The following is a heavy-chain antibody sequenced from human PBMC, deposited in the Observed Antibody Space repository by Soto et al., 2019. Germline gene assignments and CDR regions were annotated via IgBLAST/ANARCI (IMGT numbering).Heavy chain of an antibody. CDR3: ARDMSNYRYDRSGYRGWFDP. J-gene: IGHJ5*02. CDR1: GYSFTEYG. CDR2: ISNGNT. D-gene: IGHD3-22*01. V-gene: IGHV1-18*01. Sequence: QVQLVQSGAEVKKPGASVKVSCKTSGYSFTEYGISWVRQAPGQGLEWMGWISNGNTNFAQKFQDRLTMTTDTSTSTAYMELRSLRSDDTAVYYSARDMSNYRYDRSGYRGWFDPWGQGTLVTVSS.